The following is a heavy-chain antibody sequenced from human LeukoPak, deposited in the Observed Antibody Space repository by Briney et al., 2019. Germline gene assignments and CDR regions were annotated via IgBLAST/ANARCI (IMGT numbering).Heavy chain of an antibody. D-gene: IGHD6-13*01. Sequence: ASVKVSCKASGYTFTSYGISWVRQAPGQGLEWMGWISAYNDNTYSAQKLQDRVTMTTDTSTNTAYMELRSLRSDDTAVYYCARDQNVGQLVQKFWGQGTLVTVSS. CDR3: ARDQNVGQLVQKF. V-gene: IGHV1-18*04. J-gene: IGHJ4*02. CDR1: GYTFTSYG. CDR2: ISAYNDNT.